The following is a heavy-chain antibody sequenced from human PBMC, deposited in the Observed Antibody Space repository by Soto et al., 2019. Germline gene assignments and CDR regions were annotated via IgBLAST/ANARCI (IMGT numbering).Heavy chain of an antibody. Sequence: TSETLSLTCTVSGGSISSYYWSWIRQPPGKVLECIGYIYYSGSTNYNPSLKSRVTILVDTSKNQFSLKLSSVTSADTAVYYCARRYGGNFDYWGQGTLVTVSS. J-gene: IGHJ4*02. CDR3: ARRYGGNFDY. CDR2: IYYSGST. V-gene: IGHV4-59*01. D-gene: IGHD3-16*01. CDR1: GGSISSYY.